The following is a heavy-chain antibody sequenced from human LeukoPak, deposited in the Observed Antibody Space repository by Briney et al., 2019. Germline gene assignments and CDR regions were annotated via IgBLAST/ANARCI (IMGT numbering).Heavy chain of an antibody. CDR3: VRGGVDY. D-gene: IGHD3-3*01. CDR1: GFTFSSYA. J-gene: IGHJ4*02. V-gene: IGHV3-30-3*01. CDR2: ISYDGSNK. Sequence: GRSLRLSCAASGFTFSSYAMHWVRQAPGKGLEWVAVISYDGSNKYYADSVKGRFTISRDNSKNTLYLQMNSLRAEDTAVYFCVRGGVDYWGQGTPVTVSS.